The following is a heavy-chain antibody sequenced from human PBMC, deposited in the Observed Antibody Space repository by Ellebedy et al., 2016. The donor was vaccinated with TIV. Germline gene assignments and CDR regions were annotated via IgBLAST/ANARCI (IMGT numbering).Heavy chain of an antibody. CDR3: ARDRDDPNPGDAFDI. V-gene: IGHV3-74*01. Sequence: GESLKISXAASGFTFRSYGLHWVRQAPGKGLVWVSRINSDGSTTSYADSVKGRFTISRDNAKNTLYLQMNSLGAEDTAMYYCARDRDDPNPGDAFDIWGQGTMVTVSS. CDR1: GFTFRSYG. CDR2: INSDGSTT. J-gene: IGHJ3*02.